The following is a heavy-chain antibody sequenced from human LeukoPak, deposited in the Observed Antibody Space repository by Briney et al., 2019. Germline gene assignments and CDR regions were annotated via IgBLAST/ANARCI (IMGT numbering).Heavy chain of an antibody. CDR1: GNSIVRSGYY. CDR2: IFNSGST. Sequence: SETLSLTCTVSGNSIVRSGYYWTWIRQPPGKGLEWIGYIFNSGSTYYNPSLESRVSTSVDTSNNQFSLRLSSVTAADTAVYYCARVVTQYESSGYYYDYWGQGTLVTVSS. D-gene: IGHD3-22*01. V-gene: IGHV4-39*07. J-gene: IGHJ4*02. CDR3: ARVVTQYESSGYYYDY.